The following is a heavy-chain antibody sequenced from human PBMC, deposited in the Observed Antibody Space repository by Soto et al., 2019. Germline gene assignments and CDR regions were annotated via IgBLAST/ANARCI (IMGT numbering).Heavy chain of an antibody. CDR3: ARFYDSSGYSFDY. Sequence: ASVKVSCKASGYTFASYAISWMRQAPGQGLEWMGWISAYNGNTNYAQKLQGRDTMTTDTSTSTAYMELRSLRSDDTAVYYCARFYDSSGYSFDYWGQGTLVTVSS. V-gene: IGHV1-18*01. CDR2: ISAYNGNT. CDR1: GYTFASYA. D-gene: IGHD3-22*01. J-gene: IGHJ4*02.